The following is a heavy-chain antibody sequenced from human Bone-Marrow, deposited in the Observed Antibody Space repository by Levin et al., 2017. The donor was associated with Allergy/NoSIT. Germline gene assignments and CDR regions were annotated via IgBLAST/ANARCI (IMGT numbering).Heavy chain of an antibody. D-gene: IGHD3-9*01. V-gene: IGHV4-39*01. Sequence: GSLRLSCTVSGGSISSSYYWGWIRQSPGRGLEWIGYIYYSGTSYYNPSLGSRVTISVDTSRNLLSLKMTSVTAADTAVYYCARHGPGFYNDWSDAFDIWGQGTSVAVSA. CDR1: GGSISSSYY. CDR3: ARHGPGFYNDWSDAFDI. J-gene: IGHJ3*02. CDR2: IYYSGTS.